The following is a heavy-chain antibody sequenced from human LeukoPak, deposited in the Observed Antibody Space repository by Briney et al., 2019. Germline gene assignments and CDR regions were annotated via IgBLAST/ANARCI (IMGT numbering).Heavy chain of an antibody. CDR3: ARVMNTETTLALNDDAFDI. J-gene: IGHJ3*02. Sequence: ASVKVSCKASGYTFTGYYMHWVRQAPGQGLEWMGWINPNSGGTNYAQKFQGRVTMTRDTSISTAYMELSRLRSEDTAVYYCARVMNTETTLALNDDAFDIWGQGTMVTVSS. D-gene: IGHD4-17*01. V-gene: IGHV1-2*02. CDR1: GYTFTGYY. CDR2: INPNSGGT.